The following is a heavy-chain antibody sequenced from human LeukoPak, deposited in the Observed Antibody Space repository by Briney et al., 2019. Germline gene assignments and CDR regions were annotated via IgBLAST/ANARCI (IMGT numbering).Heavy chain of an antibody. CDR3: ARGVDSSGYYSPFDY. D-gene: IGHD3-22*01. CDR2: ISYSGST. V-gene: IGHV4-59*01. Sequence: SETLSLTCTVSGGSISGYYWSWIRQPPGKGLEWIGYISYSGSTNHNPSLKSRVTISVDTSKNQFSLKLSSVTAADTAVYYCARGVDSSGYYSPFDYWGQGTLVTVSS. CDR1: GGSISGYY. J-gene: IGHJ4*02.